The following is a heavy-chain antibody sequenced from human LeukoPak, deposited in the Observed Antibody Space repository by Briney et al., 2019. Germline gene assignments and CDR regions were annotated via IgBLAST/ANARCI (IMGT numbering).Heavy chain of an antibody. CDR3: ARIIVGAGHDWFDP. CDR1: GGSISSHY. V-gene: IGHV4-59*08. D-gene: IGHD1-26*01. CDR2: IYYSGST. Sequence: SETLSLTCIVSGGSISSHYWSWIRQPPGKGLEWIGYIYYSGSTNYNPSLKSRVTMSVDTSKNQFSLKLSSVTAADTAVYYCARIIVGAGHDWFDPWGQGTLVTVSS. J-gene: IGHJ5*02.